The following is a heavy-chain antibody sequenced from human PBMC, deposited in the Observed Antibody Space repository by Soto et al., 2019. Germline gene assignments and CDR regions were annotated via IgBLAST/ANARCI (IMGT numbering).Heavy chain of an antibody. D-gene: IGHD2-2*01. CDR3: ARVPAAHYYYYMDV. V-gene: IGHV4-59*01. J-gene: IGHJ6*03. CDR1: GGSISSYY. CDR2: IYYSGST. Sequence: QVQLQESGPGLVKPSETLSLTCTVSGGSISSYYWSWIRQPPGKGLEWIGYIYYSGSTNYNPSLKSRVTISVDTSKNQFSLKLSSVTAADTAVYYCARVPAAHYYYYMDVWCKGTTVTVSS.